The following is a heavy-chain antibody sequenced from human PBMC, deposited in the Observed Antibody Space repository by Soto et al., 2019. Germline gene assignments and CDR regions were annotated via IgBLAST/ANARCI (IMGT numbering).Heavy chain of an antibody. V-gene: IGHV3-7*01. CDR1: GFTFSNYW. CDR2: IKQDGSGK. CDR3: ARGGGWLTDY. D-gene: IGHD6-19*01. Sequence: EVQLVESGGGLVQPGGTLRLSCAASGFTFSNYWMSWVRQAPGKGLEWVANIKQDGSGKYYVDSVEGRFTISRDNAKNSLYLQMNSLRAEDTAVYFCARGGGWLTDYWRQGTLVTVCS. J-gene: IGHJ4*02.